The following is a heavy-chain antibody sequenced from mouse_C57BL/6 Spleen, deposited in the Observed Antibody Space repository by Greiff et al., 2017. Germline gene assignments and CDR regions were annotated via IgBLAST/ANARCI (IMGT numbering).Heavy chain of an antibody. CDR2: IYPASGRT. CDR3: ARHDLYSSYEDAMDY. Sequence: VQLQQPGAELVKPGASVKLSCKASGYTFTDYTIPWVKQRPGQGLEWIGSIYPASGRTKYNEKFKDKATLTADKSSSTVYMELSRLTSEDSAVYYCARHDLYSSYEDAMDYWGQGTSVTVSS. D-gene: IGHD2-5*01. CDR1: GYTFTDYT. J-gene: IGHJ4*01. V-gene: IGHV1-62-2*01.